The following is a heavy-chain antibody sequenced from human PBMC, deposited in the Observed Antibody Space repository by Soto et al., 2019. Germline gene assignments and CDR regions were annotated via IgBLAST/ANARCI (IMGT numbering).Heavy chain of an antibody. Sequence: SETLSLTCTVSGGSISSYYWSWIRQPPGKGLEWIGYIYYSGSTNYNPSLKSRVTISVDTSKNQFSLKLSSVTAADTAVYYCAREGVVTLVVPPRGGCFDPWGQAILVTVSS. CDR1: GGSISSYY. CDR2: IYYSGST. D-gene: IGHD2-21*02. CDR3: AREGVVTLVVPPRGGCFDP. V-gene: IGHV4-59*01. J-gene: IGHJ5*02.